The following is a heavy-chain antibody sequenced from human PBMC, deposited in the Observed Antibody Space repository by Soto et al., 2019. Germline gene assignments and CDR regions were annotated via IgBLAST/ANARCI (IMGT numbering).Heavy chain of an antibody. Sequence: PGECLKISCKGSGYSFTSYWISWVRQMPGKGLEWMGRIDPSDSYTNYSPSFQGHVTISADKSISTAYLQWSSLKASDTAMYYCARNYYGSGSYSLDYYGMDVWGQGTTVTVSS. D-gene: IGHD3-10*01. CDR3: ARNYYGSGSYSLDYYGMDV. CDR2: IDPSDSYT. CDR1: GYSFTSYW. J-gene: IGHJ6*02. V-gene: IGHV5-10-1*01.